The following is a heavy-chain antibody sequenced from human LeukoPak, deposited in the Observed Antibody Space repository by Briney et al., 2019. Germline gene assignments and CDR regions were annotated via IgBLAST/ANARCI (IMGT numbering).Heavy chain of an antibody. J-gene: IGHJ3*02. CDR3: ARQQLVPGRAFDI. D-gene: IGHD6-13*01. CDR1: DGSFSGYY. CDR2: INHSGST. V-gene: IGHV4-34*01. Sequence: SETLSLTCAVYDGSFSGYYWCWIRQPPGKGLEWIGEINHSGSTNYNPSLKGRVTISVDTSKNQFSLKLSSVTAADTAVYYCARQQLVPGRAFDIWGQGTMVTVSS.